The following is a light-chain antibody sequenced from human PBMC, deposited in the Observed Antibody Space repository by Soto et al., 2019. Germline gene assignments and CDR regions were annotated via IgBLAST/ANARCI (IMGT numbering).Light chain of an antibody. CDR1: QSVSSN. CDR3: QQYNKGPVT. CDR2: GAS. V-gene: IGKV3-15*01. Sequence: EIVLTQSPGTLSLSPGERASLSCRASQSVSSNYLAWYQQKPGQAPRLLIYGASTRATGIPARFSGSGSGTEFTLTISSLQSEDFALYYCQQYNKGPVTFGQGTKVDIK. J-gene: IGKJ1*01.